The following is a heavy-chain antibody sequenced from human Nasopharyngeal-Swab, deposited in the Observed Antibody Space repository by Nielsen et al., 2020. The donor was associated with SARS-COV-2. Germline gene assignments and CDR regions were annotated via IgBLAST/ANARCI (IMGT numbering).Heavy chain of an antibody. V-gene: IGHV3-48*04. CDR1: GFTFSSYS. CDR2: ISSSSSTI. D-gene: IGHD2-2*01. CDR3: ARENGCSSTSCYGAYYGMDV. J-gene: IGHJ6*02. Sequence: GGSLRLSCAASGFTFSSYSMNWVRQAPGKGLEWVSYISSSSSTIYYADSVEGRFTISRDNAKNSLYLQMNSLRAEDTAVYYCARENGCSSTSCYGAYYGMDVWGQGTTVTVSS.